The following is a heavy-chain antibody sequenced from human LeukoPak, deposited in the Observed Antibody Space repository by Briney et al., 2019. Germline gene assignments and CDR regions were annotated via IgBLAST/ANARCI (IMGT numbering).Heavy chain of an antibody. J-gene: IGHJ4*02. CDR1: GGSISSYY. D-gene: IGHD5-24*01. Sequence: SETLSLTCTVSGGSISSYYWSWIRQSPGKGLEWIGYIYYSGSTNYNPSLKSRVTMSVDTSKNQFSLKLSSVTAADTAVYYCASGMATVTPFYYWGQGTLVTVSS. CDR3: ASGMATVTPFYY. CDR2: IYYSGST. V-gene: IGHV4-59*01.